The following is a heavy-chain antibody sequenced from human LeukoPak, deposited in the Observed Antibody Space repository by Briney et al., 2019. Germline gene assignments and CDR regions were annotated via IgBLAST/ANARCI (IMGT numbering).Heavy chain of an antibody. D-gene: IGHD2-8*02. J-gene: IGHJ1*01. Sequence: TGGSLRLSCAASGFTFRNYWMSWVRQAPGKGLEWVANTNQDGSEKYYVDSAKGRFTISRDNSKNSLYLQMNSLRADDTAVYYCARELVVGPAEYFQDWGQGTLVTVSS. CDR2: TNQDGSEK. CDR1: GFTFRNYW. CDR3: ARELVVGPAEYFQD. V-gene: IGHV3-7*01.